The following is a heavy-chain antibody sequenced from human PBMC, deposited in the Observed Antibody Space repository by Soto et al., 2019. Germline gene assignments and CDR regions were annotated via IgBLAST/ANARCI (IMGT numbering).Heavy chain of an antibody. CDR1: GGSFSGYY. CDR3: ARLGKAVYNWNSRLGEMIDP. J-gene: IGHJ5*02. V-gene: IGHV4-34*01. CDR2: INHSGST. D-gene: IGHD1-7*01. Sequence: KASETLSLTCAVYGGSFSGYYWSWIRQPPGKGLEWIGEINHSGSTNYNPSLKSRVTISVDTSKNQFSLKLSSVTAADTAVYYCARLGKAVYNWNSRLGEMIDPWGQGTLVTVSS.